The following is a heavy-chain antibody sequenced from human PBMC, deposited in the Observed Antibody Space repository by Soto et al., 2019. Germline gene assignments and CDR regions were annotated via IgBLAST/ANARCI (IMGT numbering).Heavy chain of an antibody. CDR3: ARYGSSSGWFDP. V-gene: IGHV3-7*05. Sequence: GGSLRLSCAASGFTFSDFWMSWVRQAPGKGLECVANIKQDGSEKNYVDSVKGRFTISRDNAKNSLYLQMNSLRAEDTAVYYCARYGSSSGWFDPWGQGTLVTVSS. J-gene: IGHJ5*02. CDR1: GFTFSDFW. D-gene: IGHD6-6*01. CDR2: IKQDGSEK.